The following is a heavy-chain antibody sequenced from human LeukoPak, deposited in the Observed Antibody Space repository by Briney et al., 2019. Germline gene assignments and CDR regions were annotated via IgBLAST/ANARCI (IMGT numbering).Heavy chain of an antibody. Sequence: GGSLRLSCAASGFTFSSYWMSWVRQAPGKGLEWVSVIYSGGSTYYADSVKGRFTISRDNSKNTLYLQMNSLRAEDTAVYYCASGGSSTTRFGYWGKGTLVTVSS. CDR1: GFTFSSYW. J-gene: IGHJ4*02. D-gene: IGHD6-6*01. V-gene: IGHV3-66*01. CDR3: ASGGSSTTRFGY. CDR2: IYSGGST.